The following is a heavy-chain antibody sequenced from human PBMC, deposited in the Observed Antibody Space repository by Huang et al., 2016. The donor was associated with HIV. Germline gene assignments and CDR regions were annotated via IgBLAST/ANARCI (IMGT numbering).Heavy chain of an antibody. CDR1: GFSFSSAW. D-gene: IGHD1-7*01. V-gene: IGHV3-15*01. CDR2: IKSKTERGTT. CDR3: TTGTRDYLNAFDI. Sequence: EVQLVESGGGLVNPGGSLRLSCEVSGFSFSSAWTNWVRQGPGKGRERVGRIKSKTERGTTDDAAPVKGSFTISREDSKNTLYLQMNSLKTADTGVYYCTTGTRDYLNAFDIWGQGTKVTVSS. J-gene: IGHJ3*02.